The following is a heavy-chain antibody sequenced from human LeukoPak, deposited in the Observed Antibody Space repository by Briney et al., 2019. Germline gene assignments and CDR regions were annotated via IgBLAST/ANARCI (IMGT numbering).Heavy chain of an antibody. CDR1: GYTFTSYD. CDR2: MNPNSGNT. D-gene: IGHD1-26*01. CDR3: ARAPEWGKANYYYYMDV. Sequence: ASVKDSCKASGYTFTSYDINWVRQATGQGLEWMGWMNPNSGNTGYAQKFQGRVTMTRNTSISTAYMELSSLRSEDTAVYYCARAPEWGKANYYYYMDVWGKGTTVTVSS. J-gene: IGHJ6*03. V-gene: IGHV1-8*01.